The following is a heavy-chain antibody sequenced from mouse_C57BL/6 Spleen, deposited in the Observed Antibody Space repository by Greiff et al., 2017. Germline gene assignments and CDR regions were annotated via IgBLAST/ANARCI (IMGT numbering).Heavy chain of an antibody. V-gene: IGHV14-2*01. Sequence: EVQLQQSGAELVKPGASVKLSCTASGFNIKDYYMHWVKQRTEQGLEWIGRIDPEDGEPKYAPQFQGKATITADTSSNTAHLQRSSLTSEDTAVYYCAIGYYGSSGYCDYWGQGTTLTVSS. D-gene: IGHD1-1*01. CDR1: GFNIKDYY. CDR3: AIGYYGSSGYCDY. J-gene: IGHJ2*01. CDR2: IDPEDGEP.